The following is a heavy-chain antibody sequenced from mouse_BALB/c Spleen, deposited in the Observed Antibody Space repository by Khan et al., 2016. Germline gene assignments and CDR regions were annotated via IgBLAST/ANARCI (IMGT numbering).Heavy chain of an antibody. J-gene: IGHJ2*01. Sequence: QVQLKESGAELVRPGASVKLSCKASGYTFTSYWMQWVKQRPGQGLEWIGAIYPGDGDTRYTQKFKGKATLSADKSSSTAYMQLISLASEDSAVYYCARRGGNARFFDWGQGTTLTVSS. CDR3: ARRGGNARFFD. V-gene: IGHV1-87*01. CDR2: IYPGDGDT. CDR1: GYTFTSYW. D-gene: IGHD2-1*01.